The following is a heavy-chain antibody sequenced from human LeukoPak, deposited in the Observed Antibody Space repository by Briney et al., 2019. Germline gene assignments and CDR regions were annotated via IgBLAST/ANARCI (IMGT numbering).Heavy chain of an antibody. V-gene: IGHV3-30*18. J-gene: IGHJ6*03. D-gene: IGHD5-24*01. CDR1: GFTFSSSG. CDR3: AKWAQGVTGATINPLDYDYYYYMDV. CDR2: ISYDGINK. Sequence: GRSLRLSCAVSGFTFSSSGMHWVRQAPGKGLDWVALISYDGINKYYADSVKGRFTNSRDNSKNTLYLQMNSLRDEDTDVYYCAKWAQGVTGATINPLDYDYYYYMDVWGKGTTVTISS.